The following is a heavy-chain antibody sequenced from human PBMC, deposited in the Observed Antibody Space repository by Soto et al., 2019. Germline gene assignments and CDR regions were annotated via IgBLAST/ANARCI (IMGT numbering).Heavy chain of an antibody. CDR3: ARVGRPPSSSDKTWVAFDI. Sequence: QVQLQESGPGLVKPSQTLSLTCTVSGGSISSGDYYWSWIRQPPGKGLEWIGYIYYSGSTNYNPSLKRRVTISVDTSKNQFSLKLSSVTAADTAVYYCARVGRPPSSSDKTWVAFDIWGQGTMVTVSS. J-gene: IGHJ3*02. D-gene: IGHD2-15*01. CDR2: IYYSGST. CDR1: GGSISSGDYY. V-gene: IGHV4-30-4*01.